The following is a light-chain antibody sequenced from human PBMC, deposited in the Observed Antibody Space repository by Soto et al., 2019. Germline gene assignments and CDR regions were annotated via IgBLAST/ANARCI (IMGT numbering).Light chain of an antibody. J-gene: IGKJ4*01. CDR1: QNIGSR. Sequence: DIQMTQSPSTLSASVGDRVAITCRASQNIGSRLAWYQQKPDEAPKLLIYDASNLESGVPLRFGGSGSGTDFTLIISSLQPDDFATYYCQQCNTPFTFGGGTKVEIK. V-gene: IGKV1-5*01. CDR2: DAS. CDR3: QQCNTPFT.